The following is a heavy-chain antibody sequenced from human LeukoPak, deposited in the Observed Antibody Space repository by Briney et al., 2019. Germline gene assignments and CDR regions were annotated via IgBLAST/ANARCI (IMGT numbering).Heavy chain of an antibody. Sequence: GGSLRLSCAASGFTFSSYAMNWVRQAPGKGLEWVSGISSSGGSTSYADSVKGRFTISRDNSKNTLYLQMNSLRAEDTAVYYCAKDGRHSSSWYDFDYWGQGTLVTVSS. D-gene: IGHD6-13*01. J-gene: IGHJ4*02. CDR3: AKDGRHSSSWYDFDY. CDR2: ISSSGGST. CDR1: GFTFSSYA. V-gene: IGHV3-23*01.